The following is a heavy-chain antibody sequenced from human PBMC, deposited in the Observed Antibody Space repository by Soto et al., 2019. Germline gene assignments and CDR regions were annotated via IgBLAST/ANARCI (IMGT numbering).Heavy chain of an antibody. CDR1: GFTFSNAW. CDR2: IKSKTDGGTT. D-gene: IGHD3-16*02. CDR3: TTDDPIMITFGGVIVFDY. J-gene: IGHJ4*02. V-gene: IGHV3-15*01. Sequence: GESLKISCAASGFTFSNAWMSWVRQAPGKGLEWVGRIKSKTDGGTTDYAAPVKGRFTISRDDSKNTLYLQMNSLKTEDTAVYYCTTDDPIMITFGGVIVFDYWGQGTLVTVSS.